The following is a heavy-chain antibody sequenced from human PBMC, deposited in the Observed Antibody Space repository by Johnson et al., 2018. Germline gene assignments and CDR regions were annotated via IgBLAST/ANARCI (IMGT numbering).Heavy chain of an antibody. V-gene: IGHV3-30*04. J-gene: IGHJ3*02. CDR2: ISYDGSNK. CDR1: GFTFSSYA. Sequence: VQLVESGGGVVQPGRSLRLSCAASGFTFSSYAMHWVRQAPGKGLEWVAVISYDGSNKYYADSVKGRFTISRDNSKNTLYLQMNSLRAEDTAVYYCASQKGDITGTNRHDAFDIWGQGTMVTVSS. CDR3: ASQKGDITGTNRHDAFDI. D-gene: IGHD1-20*01.